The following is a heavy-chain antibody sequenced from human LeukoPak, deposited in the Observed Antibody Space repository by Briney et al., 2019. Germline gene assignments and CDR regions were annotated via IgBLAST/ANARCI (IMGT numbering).Heavy chain of an antibody. V-gene: IGHV4-4*07. J-gene: IGHJ4*02. CDR2: IYTSGST. CDR1: GGSISSYY. Sequence: SETLSLTCTVSGGSISSYYWSWIRQPAGKGLEWIGRIYTSGSTNYNPSLKSRVTMSVDTSKNQFSLKLSSVTAADTAVYYCARDGTDRDGVRQGVYYFDYWGQGTLVTVSS. D-gene: IGHD2-8*01. CDR3: ARDGTDRDGVRQGVYYFDY.